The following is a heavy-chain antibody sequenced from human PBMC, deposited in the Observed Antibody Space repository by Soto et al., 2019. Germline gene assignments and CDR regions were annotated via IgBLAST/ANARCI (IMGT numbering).Heavy chain of an antibody. CDR3: ARGLAADGA. CDR2: INAGSGNT. D-gene: IGHD6-13*01. CDR1: GYTFTHYA. V-gene: IGHV1-3*01. J-gene: IGHJ5*02. Sequence: QVQLVPSGAEVKKPGASVKVSCTASGYTFTHYAIHWVRHAPGQRLEWMGFINAGSGNTKYSQPFQGRLTFTKATSASTAYMDLSSLRSEDTAIYYCARGLAADGAWGQGTLVTVSS.